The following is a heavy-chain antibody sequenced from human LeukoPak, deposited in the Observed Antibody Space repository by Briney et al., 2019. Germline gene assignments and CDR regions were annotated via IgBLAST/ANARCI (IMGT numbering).Heavy chain of an antibody. J-gene: IGHJ6*02. Sequence: GGSLRLSCAASGVTFSGSAMHWVRQASGKGLEWVGRIRSKANSYATAYAASVKGRFTISRDDSKNTAYLQMNSLKTEDTAVYYCTSMGYCSSTSCSREDVWGQGTTVTVSS. CDR1: GVTFSGSA. D-gene: IGHD2-2*01. CDR3: TSMGYCSSTSCSREDV. V-gene: IGHV3-73*01. CDR2: IRSKANSYAT.